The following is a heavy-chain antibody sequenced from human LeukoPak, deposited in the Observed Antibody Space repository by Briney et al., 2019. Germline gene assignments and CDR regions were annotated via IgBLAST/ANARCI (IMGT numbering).Heavy chain of an antibody. D-gene: IGHD1-26*01. J-gene: IGHJ4*02. CDR3: ARDSYIVGATTFDY. CDR1: RFTFSSYW. V-gene: IGHV3-7*01. Sequence: PGGSLRLSCEASRFTFSSYWMSWVRQAPGKGLEWVANINQEGDEKHYVDSVKGRFTISRDNAKNSLYLQMNSLRAEDTAVYYCARDSYIVGATTFDYWGQGTLVTVSS. CDR2: INQEGDEK.